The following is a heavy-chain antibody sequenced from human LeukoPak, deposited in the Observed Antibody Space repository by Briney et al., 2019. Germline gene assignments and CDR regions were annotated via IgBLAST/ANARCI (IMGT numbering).Heavy chain of an antibody. Sequence: SETLSLTCAVSGGSISSGGYSWSWIRQPPGRGLEWIGYIYHSGSTYYNPSLKSRVTISVDRSKNQFSLKLSSVTAADTAVYYCARGVIGYAYFDYWGQGTLVTVSS. J-gene: IGHJ4*02. CDR3: ARGVIGYAYFDY. CDR1: GGSISSGGYS. V-gene: IGHV4-30-2*01. CDR2: IYHSGST. D-gene: IGHD5-12*01.